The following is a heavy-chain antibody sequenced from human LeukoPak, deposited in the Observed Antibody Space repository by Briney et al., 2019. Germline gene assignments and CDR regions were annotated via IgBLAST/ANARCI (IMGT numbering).Heavy chain of an antibody. J-gene: IGHJ5*02. Sequence: SETLSLTCAVYGGSFSGYYWSWIRQPSGKGLEWIGEINHSGSTNYNPSLKSRVTISVDTSKNRFSLELSSVTAADTAVYYCAYWLSTVGWFDPWGQGTLVTVSS. CDR3: AYWLSTVGWFDP. D-gene: IGHD3-9*01. CDR2: INHSGST. V-gene: IGHV4-34*01. CDR1: GGSFSGYY.